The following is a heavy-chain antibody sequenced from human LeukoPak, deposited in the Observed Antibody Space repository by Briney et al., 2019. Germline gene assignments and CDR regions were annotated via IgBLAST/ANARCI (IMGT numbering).Heavy chain of an antibody. CDR3: TKGGGGSCYSPVDF. J-gene: IGHJ4*02. Sequence: PGGSLRLSCAASGFTFSSNAMSWVRQAPGKGLEWVSSISGGGGNTYYADSVKGRFTISSDNSKNTLYLQMNSLRAEDTAIYYCTKGGGGSCYSPVDFWGQGTLSPSPQ. D-gene: IGHD2-15*01. CDR1: GFTFSSNA. V-gene: IGHV3-23*01. CDR2: ISGGGGNT.